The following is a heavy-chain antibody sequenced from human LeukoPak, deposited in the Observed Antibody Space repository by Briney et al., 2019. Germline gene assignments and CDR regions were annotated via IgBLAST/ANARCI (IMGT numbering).Heavy chain of an antibody. V-gene: IGHV3-30*18. J-gene: IGHJ4*02. Sequence: PGGSLRLSYAASGFTFSSYGMHWVRQAPGKGLEWVAVISYDGSNKYYADSVKGRFTISRDNSKNTLYLQMNSLRAEDTAVYYCAKKRYYGSGSYFDYWGQGTLVTVSS. CDR1: GFTFSSYG. CDR3: AKKRYYGSGSYFDY. CDR2: ISYDGSNK. D-gene: IGHD3-10*01.